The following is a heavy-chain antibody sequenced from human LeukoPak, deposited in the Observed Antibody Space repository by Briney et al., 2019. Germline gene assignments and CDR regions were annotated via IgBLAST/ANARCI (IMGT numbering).Heavy chain of an antibody. CDR1: GFTFSSYA. D-gene: IGHD2-2*01. CDR3: ARGSQKQDILVVPAAINYYYMDV. J-gene: IGHJ6*03. Sequence: GGPLRLSCAASGFTFSSYAMHWVRQAPGKGLEWVAVISYDGSNKYYADSVKGRFTISRDNSKNTLYLQMNSLRAEDTAVYYCARGSQKQDILVVPAAINYYYMDVWGKGTTVTVSS. CDR2: ISYDGSNK. V-gene: IGHV3-30*04.